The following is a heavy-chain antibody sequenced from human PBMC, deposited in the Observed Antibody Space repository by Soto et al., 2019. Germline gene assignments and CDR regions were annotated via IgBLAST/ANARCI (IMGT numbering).Heavy chain of an antibody. Sequence: SETLSLTCTVSGGSISSGDYYWSWIRQPPGKGLEWIGYIYYSGSTYYNPSLKSRVTISVDTSKNQFSLKLSSVTAADTAVYYCAIARSRTRSRGMDFWGPGTTVTVSS. D-gene: IGHD1-1*01. J-gene: IGHJ6*02. CDR3: AIARSRTRSRGMDF. CDR1: GGSISSGDYY. V-gene: IGHV4-30-4*01. CDR2: IYYSGST.